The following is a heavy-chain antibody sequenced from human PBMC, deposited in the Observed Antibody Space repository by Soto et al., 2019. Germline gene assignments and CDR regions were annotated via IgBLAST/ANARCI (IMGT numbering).Heavy chain of an antibody. V-gene: IGHV1-69*13. D-gene: IGHD2-15*01. CDR3: AKDGGREGYFGNWFDP. J-gene: IGHJ5*02. CDR1: GGTFSNYA. CDR2: IIPIFGTT. Sequence: GASVKVYCKAFGGTFSNYAITWVGQAPGHWLEWLGRIIPIFGTTDYAQKFQGRVTITADESTTTAYMELSSLRSDDTAVYYCAKDGGREGYFGNWFDPWGQGTLVTVSS.